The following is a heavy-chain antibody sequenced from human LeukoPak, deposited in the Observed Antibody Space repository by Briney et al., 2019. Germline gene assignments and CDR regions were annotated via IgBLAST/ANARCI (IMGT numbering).Heavy chain of an antibody. CDR1: GFTFSSYS. Sequence: GGSLRLSCAASGFTFSSYSMNWVRQAPGKGLEWVSSISSSSSYIYYADSVKGRFTISRDNAKNSLYLRMNSLRAEDTAVYYCARDYSGSLGELIYFDYWGQGTLVTVSS. CDR2: ISSSSSYI. J-gene: IGHJ4*02. V-gene: IGHV3-21*01. D-gene: IGHD3-16*01. CDR3: ARDYSGSLGELIYFDY.